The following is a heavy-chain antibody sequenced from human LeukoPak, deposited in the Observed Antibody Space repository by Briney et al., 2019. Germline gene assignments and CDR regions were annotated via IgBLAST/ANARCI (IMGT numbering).Heavy chain of an antibody. D-gene: IGHD4-23*01. CDR3: AKDPDDYGGNSMFDY. Sequence: TGGSLRLSCAASGFTFSSYGMSWVRQAPGKGLEWVSAISGSGGSTYYADSVKGRFTISRDNSKNTLYLQMNSLRAEDTAVYYCAKDPDDYGGNSMFDYWGQGTLVTVSS. CDR2: ISGSGGST. CDR1: GFTFSSYG. V-gene: IGHV3-23*01. J-gene: IGHJ4*02.